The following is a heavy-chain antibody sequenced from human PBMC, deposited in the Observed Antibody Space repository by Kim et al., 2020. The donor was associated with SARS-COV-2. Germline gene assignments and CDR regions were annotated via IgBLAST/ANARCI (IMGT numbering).Heavy chain of an antibody. Sequence: GLVGTTYSADSVEGRFTASRDNSKNPLYLQMNSLGAEDTAVYYCANVVGWVQGTLVTVPS. D-gene: IGHD2-15*01. J-gene: IGHJ4*02. CDR2: GLVGTT. CDR3: ANVVG. V-gene: IGHV3-23*01.